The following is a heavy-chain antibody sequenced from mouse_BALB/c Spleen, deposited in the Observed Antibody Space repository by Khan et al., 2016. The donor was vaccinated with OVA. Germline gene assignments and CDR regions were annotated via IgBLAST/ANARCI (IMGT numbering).Heavy chain of an antibody. D-gene: IGHD1-2*01. Sequence: EVELVESGGDLVKPGGSLNLSCEASGFTFSSYCMSWLRQTPHKKQVWVATLRNYGSYTYFPASVKGRLTISRDNAKNTLYLQMNSLKTEDTAMYYCATQWFSTRTAWFAYWGQGTMVTVFA. CDR2: LRNYGSYT. CDR3: ATQWFSTRTAWFAY. CDR1: GFTFSSYC. V-gene: IGHV5-6*01. J-gene: IGHJ3*01.